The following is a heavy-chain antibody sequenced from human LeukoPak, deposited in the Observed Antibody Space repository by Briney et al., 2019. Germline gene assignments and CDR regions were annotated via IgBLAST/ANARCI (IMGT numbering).Heavy chain of an antibody. Sequence: GGSLRLSCTASGFTFSSYAMNWVRQAPGKGLEWVSAISGSGGSTYYADSVKGRFTISRDNSKNTLYLQMNSLRAEDTAVYYCAKNHYDILTGHDYWGQGTLVTVSS. D-gene: IGHD3-9*01. CDR2: ISGSGGST. CDR3: AKNHYDILTGHDY. CDR1: GFTFSSYA. V-gene: IGHV3-23*01. J-gene: IGHJ4*02.